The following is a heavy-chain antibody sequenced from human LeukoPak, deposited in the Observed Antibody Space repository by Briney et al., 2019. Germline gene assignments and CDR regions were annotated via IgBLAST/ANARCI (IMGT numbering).Heavy chain of an antibody. Sequence: GESLKISCKASGYSFTSYWIGWVRQMPGKGLEWMGIINPGDSDIRYSPSFQGQVTISADNSITTAYLQWSGLKASDTAMYYCARRDCTGGSCYRNAFDVWGQGTMVTVSS. CDR3: ARRDCTGGSCYRNAFDV. CDR2: INPGDSDI. D-gene: IGHD2-15*01. J-gene: IGHJ3*01. V-gene: IGHV5-51*01. CDR1: GYSFTSYW.